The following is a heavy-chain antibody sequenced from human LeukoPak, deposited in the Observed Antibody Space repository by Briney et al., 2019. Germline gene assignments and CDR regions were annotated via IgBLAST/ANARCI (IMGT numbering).Heavy chain of an antibody. D-gene: IGHD2-15*01. J-gene: IGHJ6*02. CDR2: ISSSSYI. V-gene: IGHV3-21*04. Sequence: GGSLRLSCAASGFTFSSYSMNWVRQAPGKGLEWVSSISSSSYIYYADSAKGRFTISRDNAKNSLYLQMNSLRAEDTAVYYCAKDLRVARYYYYYGMDVWGQGTTVTVSS. CDR1: GFTFSSYS. CDR3: AKDLRVARYYYYYGMDV.